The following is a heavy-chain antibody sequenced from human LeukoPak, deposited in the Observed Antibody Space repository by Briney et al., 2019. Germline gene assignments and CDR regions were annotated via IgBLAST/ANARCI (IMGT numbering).Heavy chain of an antibody. CDR3: AKDPALLWFGELSWFDP. J-gene: IGHJ5*02. V-gene: IGHV3-30*18. Sequence: PGGSLRLSCATSGFIFTNYGMHWVRQAPGKGLEWVAVISYDGSNKYYADSVKGRFTISRDNSKDTLYLQMNSLRAEDTAVYYCAKDPALLWFGELSWFDPWGQGTLVTVSS. CDR1: GFIFTNYG. D-gene: IGHD3-10*01. CDR2: ISYDGSNK.